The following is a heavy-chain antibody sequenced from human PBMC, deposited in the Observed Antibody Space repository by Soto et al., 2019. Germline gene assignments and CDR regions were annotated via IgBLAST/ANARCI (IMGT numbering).Heavy chain of an antibody. J-gene: IGHJ4*02. CDR3: ARGFSADNGSPPVY. D-gene: IGHD2-8*01. Sequence: EVRLLESGGGLVQPGGSLRLSCAASGFTFSNYAMTWVRQAPGKGLEWVSGLNGSGGSTSSADSVKGRFAISRDNSKNTLYLQMNSLRDGDTVVYYCARGFSADNGSPPVYSGQGTLVTVSS. V-gene: IGHV3-23*01. CDR1: GFTFSNYA. CDR2: LNGSGGST.